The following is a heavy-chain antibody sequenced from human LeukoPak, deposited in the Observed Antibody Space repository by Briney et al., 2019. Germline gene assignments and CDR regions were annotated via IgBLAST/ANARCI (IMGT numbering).Heavy chain of an antibody. CDR1: GGSFSGYY. D-gene: IGHD6-13*01. Sequence: PSETLSLTCAVYGGSFSGYYWSWIRQPPGKGLEWIGEINHSGSTNYNPSLKSRVTISVDTSKNQFSLKLSSVTAADTAVYYCARHDYIAAAANDYWGQGTLVTVSS. V-gene: IGHV4-34*01. J-gene: IGHJ4*02. CDR2: INHSGST. CDR3: ARHDYIAAAANDY.